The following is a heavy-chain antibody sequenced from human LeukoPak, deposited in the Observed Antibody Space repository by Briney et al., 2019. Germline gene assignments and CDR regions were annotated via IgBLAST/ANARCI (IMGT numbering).Heavy chain of an antibody. J-gene: IGHJ4*02. CDR1: GFTFSSYW. CDR2: MDENGGTI. V-gene: IGHV3-74*01. Sequence: GGSLRLSCAASGFTFSSYWMHWVRQAPGKGLEWVSRMDENGGTIDYADSVKGRFTISRDNSKNTLYLQMNSLRAEDTAVYYCARGYSYSWGYWGQGALVTVSS. D-gene: IGHD5-18*01. CDR3: ARGYSYSWGY.